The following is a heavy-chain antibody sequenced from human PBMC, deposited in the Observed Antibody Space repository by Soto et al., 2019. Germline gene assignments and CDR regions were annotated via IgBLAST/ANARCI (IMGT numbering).Heavy chain of an antibody. CDR3: DSFRTRGAAGGPLRY. D-gene: IGHD6-25*01. Sequence: SETLSLTCAVSGGSISSGGYSWSWIRQPPGKGLEWIGYIYYSGSTYYNPSLKSRVTISVDTSKNQFSLKLSSVTAADTAVYYCDSFRTRGAAGGPLRYCGQGALDSVSS. CDR1: GGSISSGGYS. J-gene: IGHJ4*02. V-gene: IGHV4-30-2*05. CDR2: IYYSGST.